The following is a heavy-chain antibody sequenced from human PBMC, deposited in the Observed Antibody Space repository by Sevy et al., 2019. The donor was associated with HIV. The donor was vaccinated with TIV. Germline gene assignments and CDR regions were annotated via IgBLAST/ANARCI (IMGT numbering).Heavy chain of an antibody. Sequence: GGSLRLSCAASGFKFSSYAMSWVRQPPGKGLEWVSTISGSGGSTYYADSVKGRFTISRDDSKNSLYLQLNSLRAEDTAIYYCARKYDSSGYFDYWGQGTLVTVSS. V-gene: IGHV3-23*01. CDR1: GFKFSSYA. CDR3: ARKYDSSGYFDY. D-gene: IGHD3-22*01. J-gene: IGHJ4*02. CDR2: ISGSGGST.